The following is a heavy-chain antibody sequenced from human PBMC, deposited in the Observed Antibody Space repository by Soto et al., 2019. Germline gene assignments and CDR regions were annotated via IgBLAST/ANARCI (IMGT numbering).Heavy chain of an antibody. J-gene: IGHJ5*02. D-gene: IGHD2-15*01. Sequence: QVTLKESGPVLVKPTETLTLTCTVSGFSLSNAGMGVSWIRQPPGKALEWLAHIFSNDERRFSTSLKNRLTISKDTFNSQEVLIMTNMDPVDTATYYCAQTEDGGRSRTPAGWFDAWGQGTLVTVSS. V-gene: IGHV2-26*01. CDR3: AQTEDGGRSRTPAGWFDA. CDR1: GFSLSNAGMG. CDR2: IFSNDER.